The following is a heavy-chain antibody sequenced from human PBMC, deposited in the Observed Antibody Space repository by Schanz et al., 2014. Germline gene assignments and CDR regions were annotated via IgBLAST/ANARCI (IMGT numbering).Heavy chain of an antibody. J-gene: IGHJ5*02. V-gene: IGHV3-21*01. Sequence: EVQLVQSGGGLVQPGGSLRLSCAASGFTFSSYALHWVRQAPGKGLEWVSSINTGGDSTYYADSVKGRFTISRDNAKNSLFLQMNSLRAEDTAVYYCARPALWFGDNCFDPWGQGTLVTVSS. CDR3: ARPALWFGDNCFDP. CDR2: INTGGDST. D-gene: IGHD3-10*01. CDR1: GFTFSSYA.